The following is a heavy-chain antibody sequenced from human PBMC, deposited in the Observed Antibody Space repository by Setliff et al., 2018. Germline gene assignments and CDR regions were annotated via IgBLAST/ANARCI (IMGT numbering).Heavy chain of an antibody. CDR1: GYTFSNYG. D-gene: IGHD2-2*01. V-gene: IGHV1-18*01. J-gene: IGHJ4*02. CDR3: SRLVRYCTTTSCQGASGAEF. Sequence: ASVKVSCKASGYTFSNYGITWVRQAPGQGLEWMGWISAYSGNTKYAQKLQGRVTMTTDTSTTTAYLELRSLTSDDTAVYYCSRLVRYCTTTSCQGASGAEFWGQGTL. CDR2: ISAYSGNT.